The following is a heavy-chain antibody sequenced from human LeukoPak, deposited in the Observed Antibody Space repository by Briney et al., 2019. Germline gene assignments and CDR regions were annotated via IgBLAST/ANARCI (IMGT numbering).Heavy chain of an antibody. J-gene: IGHJ6*02. Sequence: PGGSLRLSCAASGFTVSSNYMSWVRQAPGKGLEWVSVIYSGGSTYYADSVKGRFTISRDNSKNTLYLQMNSLRAEDTAVYYCARAYGDYEDYYYYGMDVWGQGTTVTVSS. CDR1: GFTVSSNY. V-gene: IGHV3-53*01. D-gene: IGHD4-17*01. CDR3: ARAYGDYEDYYYYGMDV. CDR2: IYSGGST.